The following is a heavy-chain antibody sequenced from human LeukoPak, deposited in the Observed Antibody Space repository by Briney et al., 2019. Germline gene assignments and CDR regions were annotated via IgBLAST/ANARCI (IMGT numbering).Heavy chain of an antibody. CDR3: ARPSDGWFGEQFGGMDV. CDR1: GYTFTSYD. V-gene: IGHV1-8*01. CDR2: MNPNSGNT. J-gene: IGHJ6*02. D-gene: IGHD3-10*01. Sequence: ASVKVSCKASGYTFTSYDINWVRQATGQGLEWMGWMNPNSGNTGYAQKFQGRVTMTRNTSISRAYMELSSLRSEDTAVYYCARPSDGWFGEQFGGMDVWGQGTTVTVSS.